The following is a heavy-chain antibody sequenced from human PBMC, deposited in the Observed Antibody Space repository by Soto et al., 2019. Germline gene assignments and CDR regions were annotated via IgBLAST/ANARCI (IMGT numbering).Heavy chain of an antibody. D-gene: IGHD3-10*01. V-gene: IGHV4-39*01. Sequence: QLQLQESGPGLVKPSETLSLTCTVSGGSISSSSYYWGWIRQPPGKGLEWIGSIYYSGSTYYNPSLKSRVTISVDTSKNQFPLKLSSVPAADTAVYYCARLYSGSGVIRGRWFDPWGQGTLVTVSS. CDR3: ARLYSGSGVIRGRWFDP. CDR1: GGSISSSSYY. J-gene: IGHJ5*02. CDR2: IYYSGST.